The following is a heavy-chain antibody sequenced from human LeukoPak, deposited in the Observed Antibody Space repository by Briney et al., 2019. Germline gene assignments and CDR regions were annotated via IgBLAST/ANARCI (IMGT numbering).Heavy chain of an antibody. J-gene: IGHJ4*02. CDR1: GFTFSSYS. Sequence: QTGGSLRLSCAASGFTFSSYSMNWVRQAPGKGLEWVSILSIDGSTQYIGSVKGRFSISSDNSKNTLYLQMNSLRVDDTAMYYCARHGIEVSGKYYFDLWGQGTLVTVSS. CDR3: ARHGIEVSGKYYFDL. V-gene: IGHV3-53*01. D-gene: IGHD6-19*01. CDR2: LSIDGST.